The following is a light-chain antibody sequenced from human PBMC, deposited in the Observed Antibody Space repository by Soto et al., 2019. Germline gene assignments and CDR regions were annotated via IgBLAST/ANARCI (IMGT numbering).Light chain of an antibody. V-gene: IGKV4-1*01. CDR1: QSVSNNY. CDR2: WAS. CDR3: QQYYSTPPT. Sequence: EIVLTQSPGTLSLSPGERATLSCRASQSVSNNYLAWYQQKPGQPPKLLIYWASTRESGVPDRFSGSGSGTDFTLTISSLQAEDVAVYYCQQYYSTPPTFGQGTKLEIK. J-gene: IGKJ2*01.